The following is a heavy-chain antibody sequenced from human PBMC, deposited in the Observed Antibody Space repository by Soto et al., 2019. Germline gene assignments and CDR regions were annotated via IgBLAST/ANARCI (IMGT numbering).Heavy chain of an antibody. Sequence: GGSLRLSCAASGFTVSSNYMSWVRQAPGKGLEWVSVIYSGGSTYYADSVKGRFTISRHNSKNTLYLQMNSLRAEDTDVYYCAREASPNPYGMDVWGQGTTVTVSS. CDR3: AREASPNPYGMDV. V-gene: IGHV3-53*04. D-gene: IGHD2-2*01. CDR2: IYSGGST. J-gene: IGHJ6*02. CDR1: GFTVSSNY.